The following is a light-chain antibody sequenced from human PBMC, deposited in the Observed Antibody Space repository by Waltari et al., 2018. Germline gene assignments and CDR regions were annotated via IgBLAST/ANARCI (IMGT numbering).Light chain of an antibody. V-gene: IGLV6-57*03. J-gene: IGLJ3*02. Sequence: NFILTQTHSVSESPGKTVTISCTRSSGSIGSSYVQWYQQPPGSAPTTVIYEDYQRPSGVPERFSGSIDSSSNSAYVTISGLKPEDEADYYCQSYDNDNVVFGGGTGLTVL. CDR3: QSYDNDNVV. CDR1: SGSIGSSY. CDR2: EDY.